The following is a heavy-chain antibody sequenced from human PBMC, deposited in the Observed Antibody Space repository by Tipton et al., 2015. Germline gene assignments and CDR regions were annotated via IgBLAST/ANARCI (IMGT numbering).Heavy chain of an antibody. CDR2: ISYTDGA. J-gene: IGHJ4*02. CDR3: ASPSLPHDRGDYYFQS. V-gene: IGHV4-61*01. Sequence: TLSLTCTVSGGSVTSGSYYWSWIRQPPGKGLEWIGYISYTDGAHYNPALKSRVTMSRDTSKNQFSLKLTSVTAADTAVYYCASPSLPHDRGDYYFQSWGQGSLVTVSS. CDR1: GGSVTSGSYY. D-gene: IGHD2-21*02.